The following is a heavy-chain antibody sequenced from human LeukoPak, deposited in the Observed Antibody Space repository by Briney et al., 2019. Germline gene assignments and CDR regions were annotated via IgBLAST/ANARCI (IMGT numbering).Heavy chain of an antibody. V-gene: IGHV3-23*01. CDR3: ATSCGWYGGAFDI. CDR2: TSGSGGST. D-gene: IGHD6-19*01. CDR1: GFTFSSYA. J-gene: IGHJ3*02. Sequence: GGSLRLSCAASGFTFSSYAMSWVRQAPGKGLEWVSATSGSGGSTYYADSVEGRFTISRDNSKNTLYLQMNSLRAEDTAVYYCATSCGWYGGAFDIWGQGTMVTVSS.